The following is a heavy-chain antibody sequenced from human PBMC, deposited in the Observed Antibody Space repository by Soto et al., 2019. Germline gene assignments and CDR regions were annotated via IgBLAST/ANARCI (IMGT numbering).Heavy chain of an antibody. CDR1: GFTFSDFG. Sequence: EVQLVESGGGLVKPGGSLRLSCAASGFTFSDFGMHWVRQAPGKGLEWVSYVSSRSNQIYYADSVQGRFTSSRDNAKNSLYLQLNSLRGDDTAVYYCARVGVGNSVAMWGQGTMVTVSP. V-gene: IGHV3-21*01. J-gene: IGHJ3*02. CDR3: ARVGVGNSVAM. D-gene: IGHD7-27*01. CDR2: VSSRSNQI.